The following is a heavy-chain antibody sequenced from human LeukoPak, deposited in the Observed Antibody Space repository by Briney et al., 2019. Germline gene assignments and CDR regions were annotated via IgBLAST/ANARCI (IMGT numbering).Heavy chain of an antibody. D-gene: IGHD5-18*01. CDR2: INPNSGGT. CDR3: ARVLSRIQLWLLGGY. V-gene: IGHV1-2*02. Sequence: GASVKVSCKASGYTFTGYYMHWVRQAPGQGLEWMGWINPNSGGTNYAQKFQGRVTMTRDTSISTAYMELSRLRSDDTAVYYCARVLSRIQLWLLGGYWGQGTLVTVSS. CDR1: GYTFTGYY. J-gene: IGHJ4*02.